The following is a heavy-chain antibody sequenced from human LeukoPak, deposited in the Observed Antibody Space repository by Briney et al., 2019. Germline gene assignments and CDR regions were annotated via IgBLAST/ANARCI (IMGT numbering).Heavy chain of an antibody. D-gene: IGHD6-13*01. CDR3: ASQLYSSSWYYAFDI. Sequence: ASVRVSCKASGYTFTSYDINWARQATGQGLEWMGWMNPNSGNTGYAQKFQGRVTMTRNTSISTAYMELSSLRSEDTAVYYCASQLYSSSWYYAFDIWGQGTMVTVSS. CDR1: GYTFTSYD. CDR2: MNPNSGNT. V-gene: IGHV1-8*01. J-gene: IGHJ3*02.